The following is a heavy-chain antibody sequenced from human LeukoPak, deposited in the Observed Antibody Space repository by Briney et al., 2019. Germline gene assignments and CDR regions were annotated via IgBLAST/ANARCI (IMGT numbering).Heavy chain of an antibody. CDR3: ARDQSSSPSDY. CDR2: INAGNGNT. D-gene: IGHD6-13*01. Sequence: GASVKVSCKASGYTFTSHAMHWVRQAPGQRLEWMGWINAGNGNTKYSQKFQGRVTITRDTSASTAYMELSSLRSEDTAVYYCARDQSSSPSDYWGQGTLVTVSS. J-gene: IGHJ4*02. V-gene: IGHV1-3*01. CDR1: GYTFTSHA.